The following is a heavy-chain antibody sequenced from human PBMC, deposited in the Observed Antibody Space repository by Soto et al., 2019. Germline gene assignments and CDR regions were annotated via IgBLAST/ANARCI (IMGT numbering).Heavy chain of an antibody. CDR1: GGTFSSYT. J-gene: IGHJ4*02. CDR2: IIPILGIA. Sequence: SVKVSCKASGGTFSSYTISWVRQAPGQGLGWMGRIIPILGIANYAQKFQGRVTITADKSTSTAYMELSSLRSEDTAVYYCARDTVAVAGVSVFDYWGQGTLVTVSS. CDR3: ARDTVAVAGVSVFDY. V-gene: IGHV1-69*04. D-gene: IGHD6-19*01.